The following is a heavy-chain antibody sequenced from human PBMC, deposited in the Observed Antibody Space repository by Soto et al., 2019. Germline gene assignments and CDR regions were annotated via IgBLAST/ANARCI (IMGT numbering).Heavy chain of an antibody. CDR2: IKSNGGDP. Sequence: GASVKVSCKASGFIFTGYYIHWVRHVPGQGFEWMGWIKSNGGDPKYAQKFQDRVTMTRDTSMDTVYMELSSLRSDDSAMYYCARDERSYGEPPFDYWGQGTLVTVSS. CDR1: GFIFTGYY. D-gene: IGHD3-16*01. J-gene: IGHJ4*02. V-gene: IGHV1-2*02. CDR3: ARDERSYGEPPFDY.